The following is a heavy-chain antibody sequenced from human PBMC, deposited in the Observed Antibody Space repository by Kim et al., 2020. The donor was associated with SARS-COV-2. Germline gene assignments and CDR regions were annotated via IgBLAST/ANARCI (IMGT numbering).Heavy chain of an antibody. J-gene: IGHJ6*03. V-gene: IGHV1-18*01. CDR1: GYTFTSYG. D-gene: IGHD3-9*01. CDR2: ISAYNGNT. Sequence: ASVKVSCKASGYTFTSYGISWVRQAPGQGLEWMGWISAYNGNTNYAQKLQGRVTMTTDTSTSTAYMELRSLRSDDTAVYYCARGVGLTGYELLGYMDVWGKGTTVTVSS. CDR3: ARGVGLTGYELLGYMDV.